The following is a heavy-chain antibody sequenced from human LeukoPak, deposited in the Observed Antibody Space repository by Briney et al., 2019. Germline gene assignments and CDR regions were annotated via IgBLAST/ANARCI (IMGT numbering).Heavy chain of an antibody. CDR1: GYTFTGYY. Sequence: ASVKVSCKASGYTFTGYYMHWVRQAPGQGLEWMGWINPNSGGTNYAQKLQGRVTMTRDTSISTAYMELSRLRSEDTAVYYCEKGIAAAGTRDKNYYYYGMDVWGQGTTVTVSS. J-gene: IGHJ6*02. CDR3: EKGIAAAGTRDKNYYYYGMDV. V-gene: IGHV1-2*02. D-gene: IGHD6-13*01. CDR2: INPNSGGT.